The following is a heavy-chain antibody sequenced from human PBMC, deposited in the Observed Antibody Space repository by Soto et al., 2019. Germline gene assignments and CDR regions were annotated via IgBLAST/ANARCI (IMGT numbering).Heavy chain of an antibody. CDR3: ASGVSLEGLGLRFGELFPGFDY. D-gene: IGHD3-16*01. J-gene: IGHJ4*02. CDR2: ISYDGSNK. V-gene: IGHV3-30-3*01. Sequence: GVSLRLSCAASGFTFSSYAMHWVRQAPGKGLEWVAVISYDGSNKYYADSVKGRFTISRDNSKNALYLQMNGARAEDTAVYYCASGVSLEGLGLRFGELFPGFDYWDQGTLVTVSS. CDR1: GFTFSSYA.